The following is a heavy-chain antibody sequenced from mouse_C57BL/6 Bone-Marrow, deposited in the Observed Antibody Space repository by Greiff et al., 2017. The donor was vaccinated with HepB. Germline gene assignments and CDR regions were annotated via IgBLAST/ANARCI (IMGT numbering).Heavy chain of an antibody. J-gene: IGHJ4*01. CDR2: ISYDGSN. Sequence: ESGPGLVKPSQSLSLTCSVTGYSIASGYYWNWIRQFPGNKLEWMGYISYDGSNNYNPSLKNRISITRDTSKNQFFLKLNSVTTEDTATYYCARGYYYYAMDYWGQGTSVTVSS. CDR1: GYSIASGYY. CDR3: ARGYYYYAMDY. V-gene: IGHV3-6*01.